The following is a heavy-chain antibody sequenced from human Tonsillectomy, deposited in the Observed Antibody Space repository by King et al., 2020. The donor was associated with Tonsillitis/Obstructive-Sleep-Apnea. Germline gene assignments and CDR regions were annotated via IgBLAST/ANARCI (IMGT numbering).Heavy chain of an antibody. J-gene: IGHJ5*02. CDR1: GGSISRRSYY. CDR2: VYYSGDT. D-gene: IGHD4-17*01. CDR3: ARTLHGLRVSYDT. Sequence: LQLQESGPGLVKPSETLSLTCTVSGGSISRRSYYWGWIRQPPGKGLEWIGSVYYSGDTYYNPSLKSRVIISVDTSKNQFSLKLNSVTAADTAVYYCARTLHGLRVSYDTWGQGTLVTVSS. V-gene: IGHV4-39*01.